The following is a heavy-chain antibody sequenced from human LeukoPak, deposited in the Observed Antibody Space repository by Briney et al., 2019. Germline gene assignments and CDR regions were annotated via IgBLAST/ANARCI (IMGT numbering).Heavy chain of an antibody. D-gene: IGHD2-2*01. J-gene: IGHJ5*02. CDR3: AREIVVPAAPAWFDP. Sequence: GSLRLSCAASGFTFGSYWMSWVRQAPGKGLEWVANIKQDGSEKYYVDSVKGRFTISRDNAKNSLYLQMNSLRAEDTAVYYCAREIVVPAAPAWFDPWGQGTLVTVSS. V-gene: IGHV3-7*01. CDR1: GFTFGSYW. CDR2: IKQDGSEK.